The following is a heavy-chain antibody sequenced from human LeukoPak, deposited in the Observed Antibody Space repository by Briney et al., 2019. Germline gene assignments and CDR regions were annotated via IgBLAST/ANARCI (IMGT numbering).Heavy chain of an antibody. CDR2: IYYSGST. J-gene: IGHJ6*02. D-gene: IGHD3-3*01. Sequence: SETLSLTCTVSGGSISSGGYYWSWIRQPPGKGLEWIGYIYYSGSTYYNPSLKSRVTISVDTSKNQFSLKLGSVTAADTAVYYCARGRFLEWRNYYYGMDVWGQGTTVTVSS. V-gene: IGHV4-30-4*08. CDR3: ARGRFLEWRNYYYGMDV. CDR1: GGSISSGGYY.